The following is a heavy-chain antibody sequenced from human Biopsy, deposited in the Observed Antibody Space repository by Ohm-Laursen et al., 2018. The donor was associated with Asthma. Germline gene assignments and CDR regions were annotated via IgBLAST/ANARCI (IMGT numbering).Heavy chain of an antibody. Sequence: GASVKVSCKASGYPFTDYYVHWVRQAPGQGLEWMGRIDPNSGGTNYAQKFLGRVTMTRDTSVNTAFMVLSLLRSDDTAVYYCARIKIRIGAGTDRYFDLWGRGTLVTVSS. J-gene: IGHJ2*01. CDR1: GYPFTDYY. V-gene: IGHV1-2*06. D-gene: IGHD3-16*01. CDR2: IDPNSGGT. CDR3: ARIKIRIGAGTDRYFDL.